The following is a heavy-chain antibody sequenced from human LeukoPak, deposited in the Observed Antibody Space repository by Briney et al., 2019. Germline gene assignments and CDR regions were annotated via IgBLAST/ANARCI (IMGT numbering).Heavy chain of an antibody. J-gene: IGHJ4*02. V-gene: IGHV3-15*01. CDR3: TTAVYGDYADY. CDR1: GFTFSNAW. CDR2: IKSKTDGGTT. Sequence: PGGSLRLSCAASGFTFSNAWMSWVRQPPGKGLEWVGRIKSKTDGGTTDYAAPVKGRFTISRDDSKNTLYLQMNSLKTEDTAVYYCTTAVYGDYADYWGQGTLVTVSS. D-gene: IGHD4-17*01.